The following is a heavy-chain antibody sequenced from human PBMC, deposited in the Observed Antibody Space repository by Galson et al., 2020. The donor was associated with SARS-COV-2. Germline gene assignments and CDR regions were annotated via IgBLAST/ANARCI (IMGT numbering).Heavy chain of an antibody. J-gene: IGHJ6*02. Sequence: ASVKVSCKASGYTFTGYYMHWVRQAPGQGLEWMGWINPNSGGTNYAQKFQGRVTMTRDTSISTAYMELSRLRSDDTAVYYCARERIPGSGSYSSAPYYYYYGMDVWGQGTTVTVSS. CDR2: INPNSGGT. CDR1: GYTFTGYY. D-gene: IGHD3-10*01. V-gene: IGHV1-2*02. CDR3: ARERIPGSGSYSSAPYYYYYGMDV.